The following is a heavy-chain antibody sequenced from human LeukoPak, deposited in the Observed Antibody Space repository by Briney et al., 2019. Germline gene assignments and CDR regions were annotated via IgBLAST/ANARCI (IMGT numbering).Heavy chain of an antibody. Sequence: GESLKISCKGSGYSFTSYCIGWVRQLPGKGLEWMGIIYPGDSDTRYSPSFQGQVTISADKSISTAYLQWSSLKASDTAMYYCARSPGIAARPGGWFDPWGQGTLVTVSS. CDR1: GYSFTSYC. CDR2: IYPGDSDT. V-gene: IGHV5-51*01. D-gene: IGHD6-6*01. CDR3: ARSPGIAARPGGWFDP. J-gene: IGHJ5*02.